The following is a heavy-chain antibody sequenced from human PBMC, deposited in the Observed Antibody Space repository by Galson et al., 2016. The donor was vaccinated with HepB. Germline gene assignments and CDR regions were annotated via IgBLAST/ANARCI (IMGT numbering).Heavy chain of an antibody. D-gene: IGHD1-1*01. V-gene: IGHV1-18*01. CDR3: ARLQLERRYYFDF. CDR2: ISAYNGNT. J-gene: IGHJ4*02. CDR1: GYTFTTYG. Sequence: SVKVSCKASGYTFTTYGISWVRQAPGQGLEWMGWISAYNGNTNYAQKLQGRVTMTTDTSTSTAYMELSSLRSEDTAVYYCARLQLERRYYFDFWGQGTLVTVSS.